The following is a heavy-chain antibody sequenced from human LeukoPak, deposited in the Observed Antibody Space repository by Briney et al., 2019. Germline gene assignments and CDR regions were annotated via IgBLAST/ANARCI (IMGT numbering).Heavy chain of an antibody. V-gene: IGHV3-23*01. J-gene: IGHJ5*02. CDR1: GFTFNLYA. CDR2: INGAGNSS. D-gene: IGHD4-17*01. CDR3: AKRGLRGNWCHP. Sequence: GGSLRLSCAASGFTFNLYAMNWVRQAPGKGLEWVSSINGAGNSSYYAGSLRGRFTASRDNSKNTLYLQMNSLRAEDTAVYYCAKRGLRGNWCHPWGQGTLVTVSS.